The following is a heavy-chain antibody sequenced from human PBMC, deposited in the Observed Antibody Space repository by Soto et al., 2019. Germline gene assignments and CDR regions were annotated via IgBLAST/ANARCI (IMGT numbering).Heavy chain of an antibody. CDR3: AKDRGIIVKAGDAFDV. Sequence: EVQLMESGGGLVQPGGSLRLSCASSGFTLSMSAVNWVRQAPGKGLEWVSYISDSGDRTYYADSVKGWFTISRDRSKNTVSLQMDSLRAEDTAVYYCAKDRGIIVKAGDAFDVWGQGTKVTVSS. V-gene: IGHV3-23*01. J-gene: IGHJ3*01. CDR2: ISDSGDRT. D-gene: IGHD3-16*02. CDR1: GFTLSMSA.